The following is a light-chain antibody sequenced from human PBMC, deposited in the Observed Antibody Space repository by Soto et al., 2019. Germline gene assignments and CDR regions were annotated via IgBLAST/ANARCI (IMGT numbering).Light chain of an antibody. CDR3: QQYGSSPGT. CDR2: GAS. CDR1: QSVSSSY. V-gene: IGKV3-20*01. Sequence: EIVLTQSPGTLSLSPGERATLSCRASQSVSSSYLAWYQQKPGQAPRLLIYGASSRATGIPDRFSGSGSGTDFPLTISRLEPEDFAVYYCQQYGSSPGTIGQGTKVDIK. J-gene: IGKJ1*01.